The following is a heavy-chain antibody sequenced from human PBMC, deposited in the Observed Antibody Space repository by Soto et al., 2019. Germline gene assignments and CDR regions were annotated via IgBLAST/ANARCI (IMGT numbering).Heavy chain of an antibody. CDR2: ISGSGGST. CDR3: AKDETRGMITFGGVIVYRDV. V-gene: IGHV3-23*01. D-gene: IGHD3-16*02. J-gene: IGHJ6*03. Sequence: GGSLRLSCAASGFTFSSYAMSWVRQAPGKGLEWVSAISGSGGSTYYADSVKGRFTISRDNSKNTLYLQMNSLRAEDTAVYYCAKDETRGMITFGGVIVYRDVWGKVTTVTGSS. CDR1: GFTFSSYA.